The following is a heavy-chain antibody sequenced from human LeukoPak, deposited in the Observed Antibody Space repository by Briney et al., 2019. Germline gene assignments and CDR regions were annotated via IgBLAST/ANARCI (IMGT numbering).Heavy chain of an antibody. D-gene: IGHD2-2*01. CDR1: GFTFSSYA. V-gene: IGHV3-23*01. CDR3: AKDPADIVVVPAAGGWFDP. Sequence: PGGSLRLSCAASGFTFSSYAMSWVRQAPGKGLEWVSAISGSGGSTYYADSVKGRFTISRDNSKNTLYLQMNSLRAEDTAVYYCAKDPADIVVVPAAGGWFDPWGQGTLVTVSS. CDR2: ISGSGGST. J-gene: IGHJ5*02.